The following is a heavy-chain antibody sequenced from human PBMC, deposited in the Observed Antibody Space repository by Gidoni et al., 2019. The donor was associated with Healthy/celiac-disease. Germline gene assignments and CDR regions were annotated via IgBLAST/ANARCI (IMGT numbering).Heavy chain of an antibody. Sequence: EVQLVESGGGLVQPGRSLRLSCAASGFTFDDYAMHWVRQAPGKGLGWVSGISWNSGSIGYADSVKGRFTISRDNAKNSLYLQMNSLRAEDTALYYCAKATYGDYVGVFDYWGQGTLVTVSS. CDR3: AKATYGDYVGVFDY. J-gene: IGHJ4*02. CDR2: ISWNSGSI. D-gene: IGHD4-17*01. V-gene: IGHV3-9*01. CDR1: GFTFDDYA.